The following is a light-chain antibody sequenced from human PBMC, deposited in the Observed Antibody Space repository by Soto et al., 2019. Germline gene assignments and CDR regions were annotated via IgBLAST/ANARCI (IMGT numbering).Light chain of an antibody. Sequence: DIQMTQSPSSLSASLGDRVTITCRTSQNIYNSLNWYQQKAGRAPAVLIYGASNLQGGVPLRFSGSGSGTDFTLTISRLEPEDFAVYYCQQYGSSPTFGGGTKVEIK. CDR3: QQYGSSPT. CDR1: QNIYNS. J-gene: IGKJ4*01. V-gene: IGKV1-39*01. CDR2: GAS.